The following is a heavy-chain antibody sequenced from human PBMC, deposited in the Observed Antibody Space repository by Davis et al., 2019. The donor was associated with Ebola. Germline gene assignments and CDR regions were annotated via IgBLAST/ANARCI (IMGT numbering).Heavy chain of an antibody. CDR1: GFTLNTYS. V-gene: IGHV3-23*01. J-gene: IGHJ4*02. CDR3: ARRADY. Sequence: GESLKISCAASGFTLNTYSMNWVRQAPGKGLEWVSAISGSGDSTDYADSVKGRFTISRDNSKNTLFLQMNSLRAEDTAVYYCARRADYWGQGTLVTVSS. CDR2: ISGSGDST.